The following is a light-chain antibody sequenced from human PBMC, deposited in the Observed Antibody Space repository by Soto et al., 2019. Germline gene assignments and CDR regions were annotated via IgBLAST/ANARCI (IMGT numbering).Light chain of an antibody. CDR3: AAWDDSLNGHV. CDR1: SSNIGTSS. Sequence: QSVLTQPHSASGTSGQRVTISCSGSSSNIGTSSVHWFQQLPGTAPKLLISTTNQRPSGVPERFSGSKSGTSASLAISGLQSEDEADYYCAAWDDSLNGHVLGTGTRSPS. J-gene: IGLJ1*01. CDR2: TTN. V-gene: IGLV1-44*01.